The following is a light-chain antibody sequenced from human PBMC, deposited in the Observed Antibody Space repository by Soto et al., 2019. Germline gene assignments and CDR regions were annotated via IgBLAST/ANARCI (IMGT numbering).Light chain of an antibody. V-gene: IGKV1-5*01. CDR2: DAS. Sequence: DIQMTQSPSTLSASVGDRVTITCRASQSISSWLAWYQQKPGKGPKLLIYDASSLESGVPSRFSGSGSATEFTLTISSLQPDDFATYYCQQYNNYWTFGQGTKVDI. CDR3: QQYNNYWT. CDR1: QSISSW. J-gene: IGKJ1*01.